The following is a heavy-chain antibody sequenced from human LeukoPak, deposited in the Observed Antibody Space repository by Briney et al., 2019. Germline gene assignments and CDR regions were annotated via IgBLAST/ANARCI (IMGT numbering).Heavy chain of an antibody. CDR1: GYSFTTYW. D-gene: IGHD4-11*01. V-gene: IGHV5-51*01. J-gene: IGHJ4*02. Sequence: GESLKISCKGSGYSFTTYWIGWVRQVPGKGLEWMGIIYPDDSDTRYSPSFQGQVTISADKSISTAYLQWSSLKASDTAMYYCARPTGLRFFDYWGQGTLVTVSS. CDR2: IYPDDSDT. CDR3: ARPTGLRFFDY.